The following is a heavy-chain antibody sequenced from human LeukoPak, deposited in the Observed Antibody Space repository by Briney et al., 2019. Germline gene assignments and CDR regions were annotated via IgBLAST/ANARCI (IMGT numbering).Heavy chain of an antibody. CDR3: AREAIYYDSSGYYDFDY. D-gene: IGHD3-22*01. CDR1: GYTFTSYG. V-gene: IGHV1-18*01. CDR2: ISAYSGKT. J-gene: IGHJ4*02. Sequence: ASVKVSCKASGYTFTSYGISWVRQAPGQGLEWMGWISAYSGKTNYAQKLQGRVTMTTDTSTSTAYMELRSLRSDDTAVYYCAREAIYYDSSGYYDFDYWGQGTLVTVSS.